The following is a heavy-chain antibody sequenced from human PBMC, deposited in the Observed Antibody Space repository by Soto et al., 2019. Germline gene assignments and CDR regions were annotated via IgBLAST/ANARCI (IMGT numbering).Heavy chain of an antibody. Sequence: ASVKVSCKASGYTFTGYYMHWVRQAPGQGLEWMGWINPNSGGTNYAQKFQGSVTMTRDTAISTAYMQLSRLRSDDTAVHYCARDGYIVVVQDDIATYGMAVWGHGTTVTVS. CDR3: ARDGYIVVVQDDIATYGMAV. CDR2: INPNSGGT. V-gene: IGHV1-2*02. J-gene: IGHJ6*02. CDR1: GYTFTGYY. D-gene: IGHD2-2*01.